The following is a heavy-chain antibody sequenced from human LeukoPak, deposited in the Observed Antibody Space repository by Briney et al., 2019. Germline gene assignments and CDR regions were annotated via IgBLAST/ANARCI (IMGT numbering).Heavy chain of an antibody. D-gene: IGHD6-19*01. CDR1: GYTFTGYY. CDR3: AREIAVAIGDY. CDR2: INPNSGGT. Sequence: ASVKVSCKASGYTFTGYYMHWVRQAPGQGLEWMGRINPNSGGTNYAQKFQGRVTMTTDTSTSTAYMELRSLRSDDTAVYYCAREIAVAIGDYWGQGTLVTVSS. V-gene: IGHV1-2*06. J-gene: IGHJ4*02.